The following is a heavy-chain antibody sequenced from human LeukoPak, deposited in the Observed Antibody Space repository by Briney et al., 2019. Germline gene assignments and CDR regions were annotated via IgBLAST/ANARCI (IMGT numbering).Heavy chain of an antibody. Sequence: PGRSLRLSCAASGFTFSSYWMHWVRQAPGKGLVWVSRINSDGSSTSYADSVKGRFTISRDKAKNTLYLQRNSVRAEDTDVYYCARVDPTVAFDYWGQGTLVTVSS. CDR2: INSDGSST. CDR3: ARVDPTVAFDY. V-gene: IGHV3-74*01. D-gene: IGHD4-23*01. CDR1: GFTFSSYW. J-gene: IGHJ4*02.